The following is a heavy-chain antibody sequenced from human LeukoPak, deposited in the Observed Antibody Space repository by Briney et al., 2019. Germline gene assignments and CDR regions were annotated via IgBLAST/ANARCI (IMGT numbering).Heavy chain of an antibody. CDR3: ARANNLNYDFWSGYYY. V-gene: IGHV1-18*01. CDR2: ISAYNGNT. CDR1: AYTFTSYG. Sequence: GASVNVSCKASAYTFTSYGISWVRQAPGQGLEWMGWISAYNGNTNYAQKLQGRVTMTTDTSTSTAYMELRSLRSDDTAVYYCARANNLNYDFWSGYYYWGQGTLVTVSS. D-gene: IGHD3-3*01. J-gene: IGHJ4*02.